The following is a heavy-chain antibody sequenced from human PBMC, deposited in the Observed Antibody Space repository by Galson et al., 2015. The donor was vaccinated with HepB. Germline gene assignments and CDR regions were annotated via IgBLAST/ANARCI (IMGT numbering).Heavy chain of an antibody. CDR2: IRNKAKSYTT. Sequence: SLRLSCAASGFTFSDHYMDWVRQAPGKGLEWVGRIRNKAKSYTTEHAASVKGRFTISRDDSKNSLYLQMNSLKTEDTAVYYCARDAAASLDYWGQGTLVTVSS. D-gene: IGHD6-25*01. V-gene: IGHV3-72*01. CDR3: ARDAAASLDY. J-gene: IGHJ4*02. CDR1: GFTFSDHY.